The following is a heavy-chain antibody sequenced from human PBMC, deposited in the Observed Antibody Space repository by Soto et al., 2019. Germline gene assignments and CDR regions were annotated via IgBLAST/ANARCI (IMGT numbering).Heavy chain of an antibody. CDR2: ISYDGSNK. D-gene: IGHD2-8*01. Sequence: GGSLRLSCAASGFTFSSYAMHWVRQAPGKGLEWVAVISYDGSNKYYADSVKGRFTISRDNSKNTLYLQMNSLRAEDTAVYYCARDLRYCTNGVCYSPPSYYGMDVWGQGTTVTVSS. CDR3: ARDLRYCTNGVCYSPPSYYGMDV. CDR1: GFTFSSYA. J-gene: IGHJ6*02. V-gene: IGHV3-30-3*01.